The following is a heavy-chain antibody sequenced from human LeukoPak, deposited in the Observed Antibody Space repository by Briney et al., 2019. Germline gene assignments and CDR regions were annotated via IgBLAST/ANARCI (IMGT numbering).Heavy chain of an antibody. J-gene: IGHJ4*02. Sequence: SETLSLTCTVSGGSISSSSYYWGWIRQPPGKGLEWIGSIYYSGSTYYNPSLKSRVTISVDTSKNQFSLKLSSVTAADTAVYYCARAKSLGYFDYWGQGTLVTVPS. CDR2: IYYSGST. CDR1: GGSISSSSYY. V-gene: IGHV4-39*01. CDR3: ARAKSLGYFDY.